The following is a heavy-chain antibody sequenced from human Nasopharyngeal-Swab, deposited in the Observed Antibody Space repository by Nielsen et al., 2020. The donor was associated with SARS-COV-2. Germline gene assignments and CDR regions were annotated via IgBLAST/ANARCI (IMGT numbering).Heavy chain of an antibody. V-gene: IGHV3-23*01. J-gene: IGHJ4*02. CDR3: AKGSYYPSYYFDY. CDR2: ISGNDNTT. D-gene: IGHD1-26*01. CDR1: GFTFSSYA. Sequence: GESLKISCAASGFTFSSYAMSWVRQAPGKGLEWVSIISGNDNTTYYADSVKDRFTLSRDSSKSTLYLQMSSLRAEDTAVYYCAKGSYYPSYYFDYWGQGALVSVSS.